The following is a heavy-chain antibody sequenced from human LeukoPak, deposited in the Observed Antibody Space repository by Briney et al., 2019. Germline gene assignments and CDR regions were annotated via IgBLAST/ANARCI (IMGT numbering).Heavy chain of an antibody. CDR3: ARDDIVVVPAALRTYYYYGMDV. J-gene: IGHJ6*04. CDR1: GGTFSSYA. Sequence: SSVKVSCKASGGTFSSYAISWVRQAPGQGLEWMGGIIPIFGTANYAQKFQGRVTITADESTSTAYMELSSLRSEDTAVYYCARDDIVVVPAALRTYYYYGMDVWGKGTTVTVSS. V-gene: IGHV1-69*13. D-gene: IGHD2-2*01. CDR2: IIPIFGTA.